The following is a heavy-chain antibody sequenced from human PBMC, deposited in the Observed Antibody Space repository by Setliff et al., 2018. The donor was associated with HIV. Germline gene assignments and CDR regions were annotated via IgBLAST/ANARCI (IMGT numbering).Heavy chain of an antibody. J-gene: IGHJ4*02. CDR3: ARLSPYGDYLLFQY. V-gene: IGHV7-4-1*02. D-gene: IGHD4-17*01. Sequence: GASVKVSCKASGYTFTNYAMNWLRQAPGQGLEWMGWIDTNTGNPTYAQGFTGRFVFSLDTSVSTAFLQISTLKAEDTAVYYCARLSPYGDYLLFQYWGQGTQVPVSS. CDR2: IDTNTGNP. CDR1: GYTFTNYA.